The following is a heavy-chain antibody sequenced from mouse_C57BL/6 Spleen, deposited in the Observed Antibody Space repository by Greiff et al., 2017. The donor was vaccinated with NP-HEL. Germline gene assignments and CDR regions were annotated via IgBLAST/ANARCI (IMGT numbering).Heavy chain of an antibody. J-gene: IGHJ3*01. D-gene: IGHD2-5*01. CDR2: IYPGSGNT. V-gene: IGHV1-76*01. CDR3: ASQSHSNYGGFAY. Sequence: VQLQQSGAELVRPGASVKLSCKASGYTFTDYYINWVKQRPGQGLEWIARIYPGSGNTYYNEKFKGKATLTAEKSSSTAYMQLSSLTSEDSAVYFCASQSHSNYGGFAYWGQGTLVTVSA. CDR1: GYTFTDYY.